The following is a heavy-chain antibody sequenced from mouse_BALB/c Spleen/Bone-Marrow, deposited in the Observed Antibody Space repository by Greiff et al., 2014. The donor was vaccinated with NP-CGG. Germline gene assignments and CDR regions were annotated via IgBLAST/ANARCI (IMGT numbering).Heavy chain of an antibody. CDR1: GFSLTDYG. J-gene: IGHJ2*01. V-gene: IGHV2-6-5*01. CDR3: AKRDTTVVLDY. D-gene: IGHD1-1*01. CDR2: IWGGGIT. Sequence: QVQLQQPGPGLVAPSQSLSITCTVSGFSLTDYGVSWIRQPPGKGLEWLGVIWGGGITYYNSTLKSRLSISKDNSKSQVFLKMNSLQTDDTAMYYCAKRDTTVVLDYWGQGTTLTVSS.